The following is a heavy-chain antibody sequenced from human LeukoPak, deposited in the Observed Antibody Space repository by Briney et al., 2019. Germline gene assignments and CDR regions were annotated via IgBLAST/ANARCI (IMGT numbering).Heavy chain of an antibody. CDR1: GFTFTNYW. V-gene: IGHV3-74*01. J-gene: IGHJ6*02. D-gene: IGHD3-3*01. Sequence: GGSLRLSCAASGFTFTNYWMHWVRQAPGKGLVWVSRISSVGSTTTYADSVKGRFTISRDNAKNTLYLQMNSLRAEDTAVYYCTRGQRFLGPYGMDVWGQGTTVTVSS. CDR2: ISSVGSTT. CDR3: TRGQRFLGPYGMDV.